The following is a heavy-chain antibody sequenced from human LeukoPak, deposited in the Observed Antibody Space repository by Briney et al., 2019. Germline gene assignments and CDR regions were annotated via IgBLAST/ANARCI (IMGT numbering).Heavy chain of an antibody. CDR1: GGSISSYY. V-gene: IGHV4-4*07. Sequence: SETLSLTCTVSGGSISSYYWSWIRHPAGKGLEWIGRIYTSGSTNYNPSLKSRVTMSVDTSKNQFSLKLSSVTAADTAVYYCARGDYSYGHYYYYMGVWGKGTTVTISS. CDR2: IYTSGST. D-gene: IGHD5-18*01. J-gene: IGHJ6*03. CDR3: ARGDYSYGHYYYYMGV.